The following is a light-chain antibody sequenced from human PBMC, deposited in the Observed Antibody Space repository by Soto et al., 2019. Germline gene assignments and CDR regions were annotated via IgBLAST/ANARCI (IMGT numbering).Light chain of an antibody. CDR2: LAATGIY. CDR3: ETWDGNTVV. CDR1: SGHSSYI. V-gene: IGLV4-60*02. J-gene: IGLJ2*01. Sequence: QLVLTQSSSASASLGSSVKLTCTLSSGHSSYIIAWHQQQPGKAPRYLMKLAATGIYNKGSRVPDRFSGSSSGADRYLTISILQFEDEADYYCETWDGNTVVFGGGTKVTVL.